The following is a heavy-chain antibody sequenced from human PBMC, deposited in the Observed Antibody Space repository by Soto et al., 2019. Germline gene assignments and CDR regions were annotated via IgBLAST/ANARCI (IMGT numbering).Heavy chain of an antibody. V-gene: IGHV4-59*01. CDR2: IHYSGST. D-gene: IGHD6-19*01. CDR3: ARGTGGWYFDY. J-gene: IGHJ4*02. Sequence: SETLSLTCTVSDGSISSYYWSWIRQPPGKGLGWVGYIHYSGSTNYNPSLKSRVTISVDTSKNQFSLNLSSVTAADTAVYFCARGTGGWYFDYWGQGILVTVSS. CDR1: DGSISSYY.